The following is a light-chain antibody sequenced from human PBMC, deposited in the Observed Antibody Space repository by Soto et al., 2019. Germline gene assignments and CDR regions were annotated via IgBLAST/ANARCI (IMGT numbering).Light chain of an antibody. V-gene: IGLV2-14*01. CDR3: SSYTSSTTPV. CDR1: SSDVGGYAY. Sequence: QSVLTQPASVSGSPGQTITISCTGTSSDVGGYAYVSRYQQYPGKVPKLVISEVSNRPSGVSHRFSGSRSGNTASLTISGLQAEDEADYHCSSYTSSTTPVFGGGTKLTVL. CDR2: EVS. J-gene: IGLJ2*01.